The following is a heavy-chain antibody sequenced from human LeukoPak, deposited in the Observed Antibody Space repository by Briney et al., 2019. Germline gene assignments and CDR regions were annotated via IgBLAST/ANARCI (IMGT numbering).Heavy chain of an antibody. D-gene: IGHD6-13*01. Sequence: GASVKVSCKASGYTFNNYGISWVRQAPGQGLEWMGWINTYNGNTNYAQKLQGRVTMTTDTSTSTAYLELRSLRSADTALYYCARGPIAAAGDSWGQGTLVTVSS. CDR3: ARGPIAAAGDS. J-gene: IGHJ4*02. CDR2: INTYNGNT. CDR1: GYTFNNYG. V-gene: IGHV1-18*01.